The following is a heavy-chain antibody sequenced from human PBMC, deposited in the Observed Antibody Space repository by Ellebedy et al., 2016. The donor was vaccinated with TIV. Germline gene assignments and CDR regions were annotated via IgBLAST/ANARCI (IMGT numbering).Heavy chain of an antibody. V-gene: IGHV3-66*01. D-gene: IGHD3-10*01. J-gene: IGHJ3*02. Sequence: GGSLRLSCAASELTVTSNFMSWVRRAPGKGLAWVSTIAIDSTTYYADSVKVRFTISRDNSKNTLDIQMNSLRAEDTAVYYCARETYNDVDLKLWGIFDIWGQGTMVTVSS. CDR1: ELTVTSNF. CDR3: ARETYNDVDLKLWGIFDI. CDR2: IAIDSTT.